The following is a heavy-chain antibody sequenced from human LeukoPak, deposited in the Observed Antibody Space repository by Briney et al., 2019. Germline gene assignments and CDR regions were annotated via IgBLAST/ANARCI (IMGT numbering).Heavy chain of an antibody. V-gene: IGHV3-30-3*01. Sequence: GRSLRLSCAASGFTFSSYAMHWVRQAPGKGLEWVAVISYDGSNKYYADSVKGRFTISRDNSKNTLYLQKNSLRAEDTAVYYCARDAAWLQRNWFDPWGQGTLVTVSS. D-gene: IGHD5-24*01. CDR1: GFTFSSYA. CDR2: ISYDGSNK. J-gene: IGHJ5*02. CDR3: ARDAAWLQRNWFDP.